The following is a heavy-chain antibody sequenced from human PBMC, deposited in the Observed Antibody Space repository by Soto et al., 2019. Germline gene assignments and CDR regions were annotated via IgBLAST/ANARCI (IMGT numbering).Heavy chain of an antibody. Sequence: LRLSCAASGFTFTSYGMTWVRQAPGKGLEWVSIISGSGGSTAYADSVKGQFAISRDNSKNTLYLQMNSLRAEDTAVYYCAKVSAYSSGYVDYWGQGTLVTVSS. D-gene: IGHD5-18*01. J-gene: IGHJ4*02. V-gene: IGHV3-23*01. CDR2: ISGSGGST. CDR1: GFTFTSYG. CDR3: AKVSAYSSGYVDY.